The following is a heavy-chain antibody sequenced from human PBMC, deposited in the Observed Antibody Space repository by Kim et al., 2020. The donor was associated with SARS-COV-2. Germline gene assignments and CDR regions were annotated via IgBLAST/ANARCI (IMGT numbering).Heavy chain of an antibody. CDR1: GGSISSYY. CDR3: AREDQYYYGSGSLMY. CDR2: IYYSGST. J-gene: IGHJ4*02. Sequence: SETLSLTCTVSGGSISSYYWSWIRQPPGKGLEWIGYIYYSGSTNYNPSLKSRVTISVDTSKNQFSLKLSSVTAADTAVYYCAREDQYYYGSGSLMYWGQGTLVTVSS. D-gene: IGHD3-10*01. V-gene: IGHV4-59*01.